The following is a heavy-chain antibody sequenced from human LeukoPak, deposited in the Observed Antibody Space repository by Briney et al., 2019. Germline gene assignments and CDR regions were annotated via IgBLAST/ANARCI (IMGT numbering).Heavy chain of an antibody. CDR3: AKVDNWKYGHHDF. Sequence: GGSLRLSCAASEFTFSNYAMSWVRQAPGKGLEWVSLVSHSGVSTIYADSVKGRFTISRDNSKNTLYLQMGTLRAEDTAVYYCAKVDNWKYGHHDFWGQGTLVTVSS. J-gene: IGHJ4*02. CDR2: VSHSGVST. V-gene: IGHV3-23*01. D-gene: IGHD1-1*01. CDR1: EFTFSNYA.